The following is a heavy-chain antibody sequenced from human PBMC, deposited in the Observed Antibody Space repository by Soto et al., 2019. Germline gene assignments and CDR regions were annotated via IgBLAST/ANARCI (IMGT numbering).Heavy chain of an antibody. V-gene: IGHV3-74*01. Sequence: EVQLMESGGGLVQPGGSLRLSCAASGFTFSSYWMHWVRQAPGKGLVWVSRINSDGSSTTYADSVKGRFTISRDNAKNTLYLKMNSLRAEDTAVYYCVRGEGGWENYWGQVTLVTVSS. CDR1: GFTFSSYW. CDR3: VRGEGGWENY. J-gene: IGHJ4*02. CDR2: INSDGSST. D-gene: IGHD6-19*01.